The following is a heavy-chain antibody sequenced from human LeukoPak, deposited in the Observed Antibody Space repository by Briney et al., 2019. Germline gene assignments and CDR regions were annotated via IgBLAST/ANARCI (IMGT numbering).Heavy chain of an antibody. CDR2: FYTNERT. D-gene: IGHD3-10*01. CDR3: ARGNDGSGGSWFDP. Sequence: SETLSLTCTVFGGSTSSYYWSWIRQPAGKGLEWIGRFYTNERTEYNPAVKSRVSPSVDTSKNQFSLRLYSVTAADTAVYYCARGNDGSGGSWFDPWGQGTLVTVSS. V-gene: IGHV4-4*07. CDR1: GGSTSSYY. J-gene: IGHJ5*02.